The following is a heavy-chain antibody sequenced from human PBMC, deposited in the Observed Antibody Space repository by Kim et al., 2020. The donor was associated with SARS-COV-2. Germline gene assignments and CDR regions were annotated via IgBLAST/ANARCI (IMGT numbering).Heavy chain of an antibody. J-gene: IGHJ3*01. D-gene: IGHD3-10*01. CDR3: ARGGLIDGWGGVDAFDV. Sequence: SLKSRVTVSVDTSRNQVSLELTSVTAADTAVYYCARGGLIDGWGGVDAFDVWGQGTMATVSS. V-gene: IGHV4-34*01.